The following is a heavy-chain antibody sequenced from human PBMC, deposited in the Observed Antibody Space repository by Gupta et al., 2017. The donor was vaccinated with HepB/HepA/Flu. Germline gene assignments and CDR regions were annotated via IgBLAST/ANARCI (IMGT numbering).Heavy chain of an antibody. CDR1: GYSFTGQH. CDR2: NNPNSGGT. CDR3: ARGGGIALEFDY. Sequence: QAQLAQSGAEVKKPGPSVQVFCKASGYSFTGQHIHWMRLAPGQGLEWVGWNNPNSGGTDYAQKFQDWVTMSRDTSISTAYMELRSLKSDDTAIYYCARGGGIALEFDYWGQGTLVTVSS. V-gene: IGHV1-2*04. D-gene: IGHD6-13*01. J-gene: IGHJ4*02.